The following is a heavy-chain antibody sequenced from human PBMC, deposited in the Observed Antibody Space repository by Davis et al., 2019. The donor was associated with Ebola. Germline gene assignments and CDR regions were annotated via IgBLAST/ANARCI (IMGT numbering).Heavy chain of an antibody. V-gene: IGHV1-3*01. D-gene: IGHD3-10*01. J-gene: IGHJ5*02. CDR1: GYTFTSYA. CDR2: INAGNGNT. CDR3: ARDMGMVQEANWFDP. Sequence: AASVKVSCKASGYTFTSYAMHSVRQAPGQRLEWMGWINAGNGNTKYSQKFQGRVTITRDTSASTADMELSSLRSDDTAVYYCARDMGMVQEANWFDPWGQGTLVTVSS.